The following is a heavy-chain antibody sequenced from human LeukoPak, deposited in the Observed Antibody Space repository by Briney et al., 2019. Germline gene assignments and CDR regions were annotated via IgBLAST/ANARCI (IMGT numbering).Heavy chain of an antibody. J-gene: IGHJ5*02. CDR3: ARGYSSSWYWFDP. Sequence: PSETLSLTCTVSGGSISSYYWSWIRQPPGKGLERIGYIHYSGSTNYNPSLKSRVTISVDTSKNQFSLKLSSVTAADTAVYYCARGYSSSWYWFDPWGQGTLVTVSS. CDR2: IHYSGST. D-gene: IGHD6-13*01. V-gene: IGHV4-59*01. CDR1: GGSISSYY.